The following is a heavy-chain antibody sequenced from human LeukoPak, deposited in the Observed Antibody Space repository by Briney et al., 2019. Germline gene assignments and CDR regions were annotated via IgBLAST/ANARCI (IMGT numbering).Heavy chain of an antibody. V-gene: IGHV1-69*06. D-gene: IGHD2-15*01. J-gene: IGHJ3*02. CDR2: IIPIFGTA. Sequence: ASVKVSCKASGGTFSSYAISWVRQAPGQGLEWMGGIIPIFGTANYAQKFQGRVTITADKSTSTAYMELSSLRSEDTAVYYCASSDAYCSGGSCYVSGDAFDIWGQGTMVTVSS. CDR3: ASSDAYCSGGSCYVSGDAFDI. CDR1: GGTFSSYA.